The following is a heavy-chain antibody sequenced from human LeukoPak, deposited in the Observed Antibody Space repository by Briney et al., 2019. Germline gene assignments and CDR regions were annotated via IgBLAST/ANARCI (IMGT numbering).Heavy chain of an antibody. V-gene: IGHV4-34*01. J-gene: IGHJ4*02. CDR3: ARRLETIGRSGIVY. CDR1: GGSFSGYY. Sequence: SETLSLTCAVYGGSFSGYYWTWIRQPPGKELEWIGEVNQSGSTNYNPSLKSRVTMSVDMSRNQFSLKLTSVTAADTAVYYCARRLETIGRSGIVYWAQGIPVTVDS. D-gene: IGHD1-26*01. CDR2: VNQSGST.